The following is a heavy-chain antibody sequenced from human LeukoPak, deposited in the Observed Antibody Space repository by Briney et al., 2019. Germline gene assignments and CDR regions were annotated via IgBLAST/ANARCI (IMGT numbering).Heavy chain of an antibody. J-gene: IGHJ3*02. Sequence: KPGGSLRLSCAASGFTFSSYSMSWVRQAPGKGLEWVSSIRSSSSYIYYADSVKGRFTISRDNAKNSLYLQMNSLRAEDTAVYYCARLYYDSSGYYYGAFDIWGQGTMVTVSS. CDR1: GFTFSSYS. CDR2: IRSSSSYI. V-gene: IGHV3-21*01. D-gene: IGHD3-22*01. CDR3: ARLYYDSSGYYYGAFDI.